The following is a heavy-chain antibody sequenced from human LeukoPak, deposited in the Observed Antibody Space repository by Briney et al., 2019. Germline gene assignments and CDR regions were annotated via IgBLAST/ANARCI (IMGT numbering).Heavy chain of an antibody. D-gene: IGHD3-22*01. CDR3: ARDLYYDTKRKGLDY. CDR1: GGTFSSYA. V-gene: IGHV1-69*13. CDR2: IIPIFGTE. Sequence: AASVKVSCKASGGTFSSYAISWVRQAPGQGLEWMGGIIPIFGTENYAQKFQGRVTITADESTSTAYMELSSLRSEDTAVYYCARDLYYDTKRKGLDYWGQGTLVTVSS. J-gene: IGHJ4*02.